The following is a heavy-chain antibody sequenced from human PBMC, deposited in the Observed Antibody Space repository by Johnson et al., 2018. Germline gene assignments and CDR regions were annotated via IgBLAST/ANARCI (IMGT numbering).Heavy chain of an antibody. Sequence: QVQLQESGPGLVKPSETLSLTCTVSGGSISSYYWSWIRQPPGKGLEWIGYIYYSGSTYYNPSLKSRVTISVDTSKNQFSLKLSSVTAADTAVYYCAGFVAVATDAFDIRGQGTMVTVSS. J-gene: IGHJ3*02. CDR1: GGSISSYY. D-gene: IGHD6-19*01. CDR2: IYYSGST. V-gene: IGHV4-59*06. CDR3: AGFVAVATDAFDI.